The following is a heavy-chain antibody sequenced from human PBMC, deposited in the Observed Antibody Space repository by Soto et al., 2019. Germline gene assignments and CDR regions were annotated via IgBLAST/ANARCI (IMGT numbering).Heavy chain of an antibody. Sequence: QVQLVESGGGVVQPGRSLRVSCTASGFTFSTYTIHWVRQAPGKGLEWVAAISYDGNDKYYADSVKGRFTISRDDSKNTLYLRMTNRRAEDTAVYFCARGAQQWLVTYYFDDWGQGTLVTVSA. J-gene: IGHJ4*02. CDR2: ISYDGNDK. CDR3: ARGAQQWLVTYYFDD. D-gene: IGHD6-19*01. CDR1: GFTFSTYT. V-gene: IGHV3-30-3*01.